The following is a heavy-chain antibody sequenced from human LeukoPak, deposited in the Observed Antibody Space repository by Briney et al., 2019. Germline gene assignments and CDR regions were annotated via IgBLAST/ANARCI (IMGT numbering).Heavy chain of an antibody. V-gene: IGHV4-39*01. D-gene: IGHD3-22*01. Sequence: SETLTLTCTVSGGSISSSNYYWGWVPQPPGKGLELIGSIRYRHTGSTYSEPSLISRVSKSGDTSMNPNTQKLTSVTAADTAVYYGSRRPITMNAFDIWGQGTMVTVSS. CDR3: SRRPITMNAFDI. J-gene: IGHJ3*02. CDR2: IRYRHTGST. CDR1: GGSISSSNYY.